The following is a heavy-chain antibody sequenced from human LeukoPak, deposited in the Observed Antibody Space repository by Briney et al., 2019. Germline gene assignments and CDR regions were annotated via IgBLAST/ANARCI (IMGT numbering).Heavy chain of an antibody. D-gene: IGHD6-13*01. CDR3: ARGSYSSSWFKGGALDY. V-gene: IGHV7-4-1*02. CDR2: INTNTGNP. Sequence: ASVKVSCKASGYIFTNYGMNWVRQAPGQGLEWMGWINTNTGNPTYAQGFTGRFVFSLDTSVSTAYLQISSLKAEDTAVYYCARGSYSSSWFKGGALDYWGQGTLVIVSS. J-gene: IGHJ4*02. CDR1: GYIFTNYG.